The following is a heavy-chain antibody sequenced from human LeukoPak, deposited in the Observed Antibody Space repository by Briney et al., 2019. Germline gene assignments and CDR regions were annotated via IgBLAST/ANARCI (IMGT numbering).Heavy chain of an antibody. Sequence: SETLSLTCTVSGYSISNGYYWGWIRQPPGKGLEWVGSIYHRGSTYYNSSLKSRVTISEDTSKKQFSLKVSSVTAADTAVYYCARGFRGASFDYWGQGTLVTVSS. CDR3: ARGFRGASFDY. V-gene: IGHV4-38-2*02. CDR2: IYHRGST. J-gene: IGHJ4*02. CDR1: GYSISNGYY. D-gene: IGHD1-26*01.